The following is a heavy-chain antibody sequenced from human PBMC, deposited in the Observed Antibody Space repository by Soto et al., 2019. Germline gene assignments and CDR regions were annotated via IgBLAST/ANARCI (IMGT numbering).Heavy chain of an antibody. CDR2: ITYSGGST. V-gene: IGHV3-23*01. CDR1: GFTFSMFA. CDR3: AKVMRSTSSTAKFDY. D-gene: IGHD3-16*01. J-gene: IGHJ4*02. Sequence: GGSLRLSCAASGFTFSMFAMNWVRQAPGKGLEWVASITYSGGSTNYADSVRGRFTISRDNSKNTLSLQMTSLRAEDTAVYYCAKVMRSTSSTAKFDYWGRGTLVTVSS.